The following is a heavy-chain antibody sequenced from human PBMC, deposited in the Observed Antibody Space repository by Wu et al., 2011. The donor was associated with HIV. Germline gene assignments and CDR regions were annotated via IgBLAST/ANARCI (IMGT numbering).Heavy chain of an antibody. CDR1: GGTFRSYA. V-gene: IGHV1-69*05. CDR2: IIPILGTA. Sequence: VQLVQSGAEVKKPGSSVKVSCKASGGTFRSYAISWVRQAPGQGLEWMGGIIPILGTANYAQKFQGRVTMTTDESTSTAYMELSSLRSEDTAVYYCARGAVXDTSDLPPSTQWFRGMDVWGQGTTVTVSS. D-gene: IGHD3-22*01. J-gene: IGHJ6*02. CDR3: ARGAVXDTSDLPPSTQWFRGMDV.